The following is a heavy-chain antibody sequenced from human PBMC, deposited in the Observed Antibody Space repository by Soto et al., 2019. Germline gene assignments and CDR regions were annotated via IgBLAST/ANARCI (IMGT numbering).Heavy chain of an antibody. D-gene: IGHD3-3*01. CDR1: GFTFSSYA. V-gene: IGHV3-30-3*01. CDR2: ISYDGSNK. J-gene: IGHJ4*02. CDR3: ARDTTIFGVVKKGYFDY. Sequence: HPGGSLRLSCAASGFTFSSYAMHWVRQAPGKGLEWVAVISYDGSNKYYADSVKGRFTISRDNSKNTLYLQMNSLRAEDTAVYYCARDTTIFGVVKKGYFDYWGQGTLVTVSS.